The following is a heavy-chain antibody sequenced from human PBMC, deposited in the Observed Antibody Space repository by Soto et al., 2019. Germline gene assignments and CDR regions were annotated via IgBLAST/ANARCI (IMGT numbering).Heavy chain of an antibody. D-gene: IGHD6-13*01. V-gene: IGHV1-69*13. CDR1: GGTFSSYA. CDR2: IIPIFGTA. Sequence: SVKVSCKASGGTFSSYAISWVRQAPGQGLEWMGGIIPIFGTANYAQKFRGRVTITADESTSTAYMELSSLRSEDTAVYYCAEGGIAAAYYGMDVWGQGTTVTVSS. J-gene: IGHJ6*02. CDR3: AEGGIAAAYYGMDV.